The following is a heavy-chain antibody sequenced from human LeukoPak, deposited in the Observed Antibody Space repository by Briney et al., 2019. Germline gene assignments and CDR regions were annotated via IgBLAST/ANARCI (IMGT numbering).Heavy chain of an antibody. CDR1: GGSFSGYY. CDR2: INHSGST. Sequence: PSETLSLTCAVYGGSFSGYYWGWIRQPPGKGLEWIGEINHSGSTNYNPSLKSRVTISVDTSKNQFSLKLSSVTAADTAVYYCARGRLDTAMVTFGDYGTVDYWGQGTLVTVSS. D-gene: IGHD5-18*01. CDR3: ARGRLDTAMVTFGDYGTVDY. V-gene: IGHV4-34*01. J-gene: IGHJ4*02.